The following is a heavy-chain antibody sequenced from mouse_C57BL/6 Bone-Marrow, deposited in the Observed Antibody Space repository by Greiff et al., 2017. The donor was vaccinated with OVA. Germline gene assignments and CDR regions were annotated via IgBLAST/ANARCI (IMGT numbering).Heavy chain of an antibody. D-gene: IGHD2-5*01. J-gene: IGHJ3*01. CDR1: GYTFTDYE. CDR2: IDPETGGT. V-gene: IGHV1-15*01. Sequence: QVQLQQSGAELVRPGASVTLSCKASGYTFTDYEMHWVKQTPVHGLAWIGAIDPETGGTAYNQKFKGKAILTADKSSSTAYMELRSLTSEDSAVYYCTRLSDSRFAYWGQGTLVTVSA. CDR3: TRLSDSRFAY.